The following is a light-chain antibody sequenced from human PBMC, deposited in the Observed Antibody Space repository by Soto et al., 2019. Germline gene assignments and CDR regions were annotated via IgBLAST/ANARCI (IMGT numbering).Light chain of an antibody. Sequence: QSVLTQLPSVSGAPGQRVTISCTGCSSNIGAGYDVHWYQQQPGTAPKLLIYGGSSRPSGVPDRFSGSKSGTSASLAITGLQAEDEADYYCQSYDRSLSGTVFGTGTKVTVL. V-gene: IGLV1-40*01. CDR1: SSNIGAGYD. CDR3: QSYDRSLSGTV. CDR2: GGS. J-gene: IGLJ1*01.